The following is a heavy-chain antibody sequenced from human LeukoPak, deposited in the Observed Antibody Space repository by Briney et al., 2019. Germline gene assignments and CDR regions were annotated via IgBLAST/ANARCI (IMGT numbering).Heavy chain of an antibody. CDR2: INHSGST. CDR3: ARAARIYDFWSGYRYYFDY. Sequence: PSETLSLTCAVYGGSFSGYYWSWLRQPPGKGLEWIGEINHSGSTNYNPSLKSRVTISVDTSKNQFSLTLSSVTAADTAVYYCARAARIYDFWSGYRYYFDYWGQGTLVTVSS. J-gene: IGHJ4*02. D-gene: IGHD3-3*01. V-gene: IGHV4-34*01. CDR1: GGSFSGYY.